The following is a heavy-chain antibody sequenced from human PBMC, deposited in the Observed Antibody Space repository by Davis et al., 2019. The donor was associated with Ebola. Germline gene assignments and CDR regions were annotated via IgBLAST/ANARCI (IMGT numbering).Heavy chain of an antibody. CDR3: ARGGCSSGYCHFDY. CDR1: GFTFSSYA. CDR2: ISSDGSNK. Sequence: GGSLRLSCAVSGFTFSSYAMHWVRQAPGKGLEWVAAISSDGSNKYYADSVKGRFTISRDNSKSTLYLQTNSLRADDTAVYYCARGGCSSGYCHFDYWGQGTLVTVSS. J-gene: IGHJ4*02. D-gene: IGHD3-22*01. V-gene: IGHV3-30-3*01.